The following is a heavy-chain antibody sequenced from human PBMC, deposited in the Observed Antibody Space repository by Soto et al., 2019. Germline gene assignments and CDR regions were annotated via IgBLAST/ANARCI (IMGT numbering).Heavy chain of an antibody. V-gene: IGHV4-39*02. D-gene: IGHD2-2*01. CDR3: ARLGGFCSSTNCYGYYAMDV. J-gene: IGHJ6*02. Sequence: SETLCLTCTVSGVSISSGDYYLGWLRQPPGKGLQWIGSFHYGESTHYNPSLESRVTVSVDTSQNHFSLKVSSVTVADTAVYYCARLGGFCSSTNCYGYYAMDVWGQGTTVTVS. CDR1: GVSISSGDYY. CDR2: FHYGEST.